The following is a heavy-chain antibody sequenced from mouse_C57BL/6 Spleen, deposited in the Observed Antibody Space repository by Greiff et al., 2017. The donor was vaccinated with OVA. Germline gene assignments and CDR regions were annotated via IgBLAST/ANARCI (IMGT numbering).Heavy chain of an antibody. CDR2: IYPRDGST. CDR1: GYTFTDHT. Sequence: VKLMESDAELVKPGASVKISCKVSGYTFTDHTIHWMKQRPEQGLEWIGYIYPRDGSTKYNEKFKGKATLTADKSSSTAYMQLNSLTSEDSAVYFCARADGSSYGYFDVWGTGTTVTVSS. V-gene: IGHV1-78*01. J-gene: IGHJ1*03. CDR3: ARADGSSYGYFDV. D-gene: IGHD1-1*01.